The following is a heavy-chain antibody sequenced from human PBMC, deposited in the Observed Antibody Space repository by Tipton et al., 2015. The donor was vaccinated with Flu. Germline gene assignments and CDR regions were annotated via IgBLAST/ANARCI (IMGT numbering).Heavy chain of an antibody. V-gene: IGHV3-23*01. CDR2: ISGSGEST. D-gene: IGHD6-19*01. Sequence: GSLRLSCAASGFIFDNYGMTWVRQAPGKGLEWVSGISGSGESTYYADSVKGRFTISRDNSKNTLYLQMNSLRAEDTAVYSCAKVIPELVAGLDSWGQGTLVTVSS. J-gene: IGHJ4*02. CDR1: GFIFDNYG. CDR3: AKVIPELVAGLDS.